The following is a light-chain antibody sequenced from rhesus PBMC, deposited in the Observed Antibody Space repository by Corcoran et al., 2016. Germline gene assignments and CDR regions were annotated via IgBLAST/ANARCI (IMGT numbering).Light chain of an antibody. CDR2: KAS. V-gene: IGKV1-22*01. J-gene: IGKJ3*01. CDR3: LQYSSSPFT. Sequence: DIQMTQSPSSLSASVGDRVTITCRASQSISSWLDWYQPKPGKAPKLLIYKASSLQSVVPSRFSGSGAVTDFTLTISSLQPEDFATYYCLQYSSSPFTFGPGTKLDIK. CDR1: QSISSW.